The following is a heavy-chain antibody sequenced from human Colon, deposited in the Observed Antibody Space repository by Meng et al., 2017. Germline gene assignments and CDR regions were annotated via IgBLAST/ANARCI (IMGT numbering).Heavy chain of an antibody. CDR3: ATGLRHGDWFDP. J-gene: IGHJ5*02. CDR1: GESSGNYF. CDR2: IDHFGIS. D-gene: IGHD4-17*01. V-gene: IGHV4-34*01. Sequence: HGGPVFFTPSARLSPTSAVYGESSGNYFWNSIRQPPGKGLELIGEIDHFGISNYNSSLKGRLTMSVDTSKKPISLTLTSVTAADTAVYYCATGLRHGDWFDPWGPGTLVTVSS.